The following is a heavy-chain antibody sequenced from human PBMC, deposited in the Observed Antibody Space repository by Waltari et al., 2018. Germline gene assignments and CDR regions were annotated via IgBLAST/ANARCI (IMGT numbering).Heavy chain of an antibody. D-gene: IGHD1-26*01. CDR2: ISSSGSPI. CDR1: GFSPIRYE. Sequence: EVQLVESGGGLVQPGGALSLSCAASGFSPIRYEMNWGRQAPGKGLEWVSYISSSGSPIIYADSVKGRFTISRDNAKNSLSLQMNSLRVEDTAVYYCVRDGVGPTLLWGQGTLVTVSS. J-gene: IGHJ4*02. CDR3: VRDGVGPTLL. V-gene: IGHV3-48*03.